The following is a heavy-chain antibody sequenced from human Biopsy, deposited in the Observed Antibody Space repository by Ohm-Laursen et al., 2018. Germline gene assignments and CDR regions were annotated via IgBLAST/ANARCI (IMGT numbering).Heavy chain of an antibody. CDR3: ARDRMTDVFGGPTRTDVFDS. Sequence: ASVKVSCKASGYTFNDYFIHWVRQSPGQGLEWMGWVHPNSGATNSAEKFRGRVTLTRDTSTGAVYIELRRLKSDDAAVYYCARDRMTDVFGGPTRTDVFDSWGQGTPVTVSS. CDR1: GYTFNDYF. J-gene: IGHJ4*02. D-gene: IGHD3-10*01. V-gene: IGHV1-2*02. CDR2: VHPNSGAT.